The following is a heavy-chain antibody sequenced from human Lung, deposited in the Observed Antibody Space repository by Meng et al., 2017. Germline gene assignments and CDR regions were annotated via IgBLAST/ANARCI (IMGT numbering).Heavy chain of an antibody. J-gene: IGHJ4*02. Sequence: VQLRRWGAGLLKASETLSLTCVVSGGSFSDYYGSWIRQPPGKGLEWIGEINHSGSTNYNPSLESRATISVDTSQNNLSLKLSSVTAADSAVYYCARGPTTMAHDFDYWGQGTLVTVSS. D-gene: IGHD4-11*01. CDR3: ARGPTTMAHDFDY. V-gene: IGHV4-34*01. CDR1: GGSFSDYY. CDR2: INHSGST.